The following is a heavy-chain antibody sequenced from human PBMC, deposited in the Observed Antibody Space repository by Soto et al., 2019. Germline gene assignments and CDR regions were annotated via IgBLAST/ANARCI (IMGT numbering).Heavy chain of an antibody. J-gene: IGHJ4*02. D-gene: IGHD1-1*01. CDR3: ARRGLQLSGMYFDY. V-gene: IGHV4-39*01. Sequence: QLQLQESGPGLVKPSETLSLSCTVSGGSISSSSYYWGWIRQPPGKGLEWIGSIYYSGSTYANPSLRSRVTISVDTSKNQFSLKLTSVTAADTAVYYCARRGLQLSGMYFDYWGQGTLVTVSS. CDR2: IYYSGST. CDR1: GGSISSSSYY.